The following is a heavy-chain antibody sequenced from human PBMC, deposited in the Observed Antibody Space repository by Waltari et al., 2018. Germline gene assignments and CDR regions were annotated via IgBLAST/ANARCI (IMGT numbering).Heavy chain of an antibody. CDR1: GFSFSSHW. CDR2: RRLDGKEK. CDR3: AGGRGSS. V-gene: IGHV3-7*01. D-gene: IGHD2-15*01. Sequence: EVQLVESGGGLVQPGGSLRLSCAASGFSFSSHWMNWVCQAPGSGLEWGANRRLDGKEKYDVDSVKGRFTISRDNAKNSLFVQMDSLRAEDTAVYYCAGGRGSSWGQGTLVTVSS. J-gene: IGHJ5*02.